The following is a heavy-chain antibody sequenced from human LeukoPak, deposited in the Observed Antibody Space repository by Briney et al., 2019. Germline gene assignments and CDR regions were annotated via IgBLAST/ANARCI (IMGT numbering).Heavy chain of an antibody. J-gene: IGHJ4*02. D-gene: IGHD4-23*01. V-gene: IGHV3-23*01. Sequence: PGGSLRLSCVASGFTFSRHGMNWVRQAPGKGLEWVSGISPSGDIKYYVDSVKGRFTISRDNSKNTLYLQMNSLRAEDTAVYYCAKGTTVVTPYLLDYWGQGTLVTVSS. CDR2: ISPSGDIK. CDR1: GFTFSRHG. CDR3: AKGTTVVTPYLLDY.